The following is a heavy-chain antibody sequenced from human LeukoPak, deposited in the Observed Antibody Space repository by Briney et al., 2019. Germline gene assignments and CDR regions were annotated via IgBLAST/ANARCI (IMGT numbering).Heavy chain of an antibody. Sequence: GGSLRLSCAASGFTSSSYAMHWVRQAPGKGLEWVAVISYDGSNKYYADSVKGRFTISRDNSKNTLYLQMSSLRAEDTAVYYCASYDRTPYYTDVWGKGTTVTVSS. CDR1: GFTSSSYA. CDR3: ASYDRTPYYTDV. D-gene: IGHD3-3*01. J-gene: IGHJ6*03. V-gene: IGHV3-30-3*01. CDR2: ISYDGSNK.